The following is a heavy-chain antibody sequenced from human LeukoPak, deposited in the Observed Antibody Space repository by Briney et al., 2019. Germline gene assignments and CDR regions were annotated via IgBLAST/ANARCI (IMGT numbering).Heavy chain of an antibody. CDR1: GFTFNSYA. D-gene: IGHD6-13*01. CDR3: LSAGFTGDDS. Sequence: GGSPRLSCSASGFTFNSYAMNWVRQAPGKGLEYVSTINTSGGTTYYADSVKGRFTISRDNSKNILYLLMNGLRAEDTAVYYCLSAGFTGDDSWGQGTLVTVSS. J-gene: IGHJ4*02. V-gene: IGHV3-64*04. CDR2: INTSGGTT.